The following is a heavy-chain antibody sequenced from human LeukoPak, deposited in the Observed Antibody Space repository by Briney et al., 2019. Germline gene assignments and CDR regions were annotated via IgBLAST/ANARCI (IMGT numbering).Heavy chain of an antibody. CDR2: ISAYNGNT. CDR1: GYTFTSYG. Sequence: ASVKVSCKTFGYTFTSYGITWVRQAPGQGLEWMGWISAYNGNTNYAQKFQGRVTMITDASTSTAYMELRSLRSDDTAVYYCARGQTGSDYGVPDPLGYWGQGTLVTVSS. D-gene: IGHD4-17*01. V-gene: IGHV1-18*01. CDR3: ARGQTGSDYGVPDPLGY. J-gene: IGHJ4*02.